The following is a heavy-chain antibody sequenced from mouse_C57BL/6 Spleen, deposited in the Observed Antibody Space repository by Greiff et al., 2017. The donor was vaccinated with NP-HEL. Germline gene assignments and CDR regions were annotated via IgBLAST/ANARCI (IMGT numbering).Heavy chain of an antibody. J-gene: IGHJ1*03. D-gene: IGHD2-4*01. CDR1: GYSITSGYY. V-gene: IGHV3-6*01. CDR2: ISYDGSN. Sequence: EVQLQQSGPGLVKPSQSLSLTCSVTGYSITSGYYWNWIRQFPGNKLEWMGYISYDGSNNYNPSLKNRISITRDTSKNQFFLKLNSVTTEDTATYYCARAIYYDSYFDVWGTGTTVTVSS. CDR3: ARAIYYDSYFDV.